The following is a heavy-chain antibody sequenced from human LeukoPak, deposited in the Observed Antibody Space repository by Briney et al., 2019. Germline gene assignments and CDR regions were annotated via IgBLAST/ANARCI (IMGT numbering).Heavy chain of an antibody. CDR1: GFTFSSYW. CDR3: ARDHSSWELPSDY. Sequence: PGGSLRLSCAASGFTFSSYWMHWVRQAPGKGLVWVSRINSDGSTISYADSVKGRFTISRDNAKNTLYLQMNSLRAEDTAVYYCARDHSSWELPSDYWGQGTQVTVSS. V-gene: IGHV3-74*01. CDR2: INSDGSTI. D-gene: IGHD6-13*01. J-gene: IGHJ4*02.